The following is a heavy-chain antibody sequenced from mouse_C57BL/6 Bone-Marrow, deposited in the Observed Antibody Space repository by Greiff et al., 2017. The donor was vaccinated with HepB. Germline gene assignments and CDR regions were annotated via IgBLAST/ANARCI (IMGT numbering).Heavy chain of an antibody. D-gene: IGHD1-1*01. CDR2: INPSTGGT. J-gene: IGHJ1*03. V-gene: IGHV1-42*01. Sequence: VQLQQSGPELVKPGASVKISCKASGYSFTGYYMNWVKQSPEKSLEWIGEINPSTGGTTYNQKFKAKATLTVDKSSSTAYMQLKSLTSEDAAVYYCARSYYYGPWYVDVWGTGTTVTVSS. CDR1: GYSFTGYY. CDR3: ARSYYYGPWYVDV.